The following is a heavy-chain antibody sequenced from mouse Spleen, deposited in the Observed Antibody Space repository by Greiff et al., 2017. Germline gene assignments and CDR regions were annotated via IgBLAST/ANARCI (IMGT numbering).Heavy chain of an antibody. CDR1: GYTFTSYW. D-gene: IGHD2-10*01. CDR3: ASYYGNFAWFAY. V-gene: IGHV1-59*01. J-gene: IGHJ3*01. CDR2: IDPSDSYT. Sequence: QVQLQQPGAELVRPGTSVKLSCKASGYTFTSYWMHWVKQRPGQGLEWIGVIDPSDSYTNYNQKFKGKATLTVDTSSSTAYMQLSSLTSEDPAVYYCASYYGNFAWFAYWGQGTLVTGSA.